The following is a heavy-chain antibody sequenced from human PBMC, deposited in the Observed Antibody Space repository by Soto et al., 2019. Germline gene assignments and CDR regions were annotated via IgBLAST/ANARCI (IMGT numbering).Heavy chain of an antibody. CDR1: GFTFSSYG. CDR3: ARVKDSSSVNWFDP. J-gene: IGHJ5*02. V-gene: IGHV3-21*01. CDR2: ISSSSSYI. D-gene: IGHD6-6*01. Sequence: GGSLRLSCAASGFTFSSYGMHWVRQTPGKGLEWVSSISSSSSYIYYADSVKGRFTISRDNAKNSLYLQMNSLRAEDTAVYYCARVKDSSSVNWFDPWGQGTLVTVSS.